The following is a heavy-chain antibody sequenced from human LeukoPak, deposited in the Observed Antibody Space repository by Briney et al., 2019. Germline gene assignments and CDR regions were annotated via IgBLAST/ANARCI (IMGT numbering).Heavy chain of an antibody. J-gene: IGHJ4*02. CDR2: INHSGST. D-gene: IGHD3-10*01. CDR3: AREDNSGVRGVKVDY. Sequence: SETLSLTCAVYGGSFSGYYWSWIRQPPGKGLEWIGEINHSGSTNYNPSLKSRVTISVDTSKNQFSLKLSSVTAADTAVYYCAREDNSGVRGVKVDYWGQGTLVTVSS. V-gene: IGHV4-34*01. CDR1: GGSFSGYY.